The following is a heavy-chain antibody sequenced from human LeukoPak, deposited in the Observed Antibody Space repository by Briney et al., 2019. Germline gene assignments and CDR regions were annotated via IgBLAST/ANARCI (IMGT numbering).Heavy chain of an antibody. J-gene: IGHJ4*02. V-gene: IGHV4-59*01. CDR3: ARAPSGYYDSSGYTN. Sequence: PSETLSLTCTVSGGSISSYYWGWIRQPPGKGLEWIGYIYYSGSTNYNPSLKSRVTISVDTSKNQFSLKLSSVTAADTAVYYCARAPSGYYDSSGYTNWGQGTLVTVSS. CDR2: IYYSGST. CDR1: GGSISSYY. D-gene: IGHD3-22*01.